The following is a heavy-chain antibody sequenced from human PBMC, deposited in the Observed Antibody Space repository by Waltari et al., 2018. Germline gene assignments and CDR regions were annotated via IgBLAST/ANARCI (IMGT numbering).Heavy chain of an antibody. J-gene: IGHJ4*02. CDR1: GGSISSHY. CDR2: IYSSGST. V-gene: IGHV4-59*11. D-gene: IGHD6-19*01. Sequence: QVQLQESGPGLVKPSETLSLTCTVSGGSISSHYWSWIRQPPGKGLEWIGYIYSSGSTNYNPSLNSRVTISVDTSKNQFSLKLSSVTAADTAVYYCARDSTAVAGTIAFDYWGQGTLVTVSS. CDR3: ARDSTAVAGTIAFDY.